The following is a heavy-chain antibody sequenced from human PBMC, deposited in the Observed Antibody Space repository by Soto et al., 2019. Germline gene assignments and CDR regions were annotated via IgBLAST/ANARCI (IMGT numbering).Heavy chain of an antibody. D-gene: IGHD4-17*01. CDR3: ARGRATETTFFYYYYGMDV. CDR2: IDHSGST. CDR1: GGSFSGYY. Sequence: QVQLQQWGAGLLKPSETLSLTCAVYGGSFSGYYWSWIHQPPGKGLEWIGQIDHSGSTNYNPSLTSRLTISVDTSKNQFSLKLSSVTAADTAVYYCARGRATETTFFYYYYGMDVWGQGTTVTVSS. V-gene: IGHV4-34*01. J-gene: IGHJ6*02.